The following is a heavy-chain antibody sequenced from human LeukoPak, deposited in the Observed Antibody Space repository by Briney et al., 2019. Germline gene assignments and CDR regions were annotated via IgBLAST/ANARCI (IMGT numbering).Heavy chain of an antibody. Sequence: SVTVSFKATGGTFGRYAISWVRQAPGQGLEWMGRVIPIFGTANYAQKFQGRATITADKSTSTAYMELSSLRSEDTAVYYCASAGGSQHDSRGYYSECFHNWGQGTLVTVSS. J-gene: IGHJ1*01. CDR3: ASAGGSQHDSRGYYSECFHN. CDR2: VIPIFGTA. D-gene: IGHD3-22*01. V-gene: IGHV1-69*06. CDR1: GGTFGRYA.